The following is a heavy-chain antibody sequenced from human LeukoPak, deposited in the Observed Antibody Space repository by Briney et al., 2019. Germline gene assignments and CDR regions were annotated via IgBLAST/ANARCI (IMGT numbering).Heavy chain of an antibody. CDR3: ARVADYDFLSGYYSPFDH. D-gene: IGHD3-3*01. Sequence: GGSLRLSCAASGFSFSRYWMTWVRQAPGKSLEWVANIKGDESDDHYVASVRGRFTISRDNAKRSLYLQMNNLRAEDTGVYYCARVADYDFLSGYYSPFDHWGQGVLVIVSS. J-gene: IGHJ4*02. CDR1: GFSFSRYW. CDR2: IKGDESDD. V-gene: IGHV3-7*01.